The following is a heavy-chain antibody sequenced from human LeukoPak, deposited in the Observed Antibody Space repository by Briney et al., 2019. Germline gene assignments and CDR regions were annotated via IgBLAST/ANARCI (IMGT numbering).Heavy chain of an antibody. J-gene: IGHJ3*02. V-gene: IGHV3-7*01. CDR3: ARDGSSGWYGNDAFDI. CDR2: IKQDGSEK. Sequence: GGSLRLSCAASGFNFSSNWMSWVRQAPGKGLEWVANIKQDGSEKYYVDSVKGRFTISRDNAKNSLYLQMNSLRAEDTAVYYCARDGSSGWYGNDAFDIWGQGTMVTVSS. D-gene: IGHD6-19*01. CDR1: GFNFSSNW.